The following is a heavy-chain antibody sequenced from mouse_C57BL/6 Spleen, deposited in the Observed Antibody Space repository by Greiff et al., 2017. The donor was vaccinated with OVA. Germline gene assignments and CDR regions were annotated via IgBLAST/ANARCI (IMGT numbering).Heavy chain of an antibody. D-gene: IGHD1-1*01. CDR1: GYTFTSYW. Sequence: VQLQQPGAELAKPGASVKLSCKASGYTFTSYWMHWVKQRPGQGLEWIGYINPSSGYTKYNQKFKDKATLTADKSSSTAYMQLSSLTYEDSAVYYCARTTVVATDAMDYWGQGTSVTVSS. J-gene: IGHJ4*01. V-gene: IGHV1-7*01. CDR3: ARTTVVATDAMDY. CDR2: INPSSGYT.